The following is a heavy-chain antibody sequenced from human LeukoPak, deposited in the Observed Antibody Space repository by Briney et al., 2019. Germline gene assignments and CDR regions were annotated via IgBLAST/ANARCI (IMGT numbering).Heavy chain of an antibody. J-gene: IGHJ4*02. Sequence: ASVKVSCKASGYTFSGYYMNWVRQAPGQGLEWMGWINPNSGGTNYAQKFHGRVTMTRDTSISTAYMELSRLRADDAAVYYCARETGATIDYWGQGTLVTVSS. CDR2: INPNSGGT. CDR3: ARETGATIDY. V-gene: IGHV1-2*02. D-gene: IGHD1-26*01. CDR1: GYTFSGYY.